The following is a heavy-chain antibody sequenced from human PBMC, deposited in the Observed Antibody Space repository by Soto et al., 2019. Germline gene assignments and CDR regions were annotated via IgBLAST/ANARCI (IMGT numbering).Heavy chain of an antibody. D-gene: IGHD3-22*01. Sequence: GESLKISCKGSGYSFTSYWIGWVRQMPGKGLEWMAIIYPGDSDTRYSPSFQGQITISADKSISTAYLQWSSLKASDTAMYYCARGVPYYYDSSGYYNYGMDVWGQGTTVTVSS. V-gene: IGHV5-51*01. CDR3: ARGVPYYYDSSGYYNYGMDV. CDR1: GYSFTSYW. J-gene: IGHJ6*02. CDR2: IYPGDSDT.